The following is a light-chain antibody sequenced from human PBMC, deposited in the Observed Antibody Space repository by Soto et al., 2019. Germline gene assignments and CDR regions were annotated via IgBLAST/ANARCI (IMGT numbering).Light chain of an antibody. CDR3: QQRGNWPALS. CDR2: DAS. Sequence: EIVLTQSPATLSLSPGERVTLSCRASQSVSTYLAWYQQKPGQAPRLLIYDASNRATDIPARFSGSGSGTDFTLTISSLEPEDFAVYYCQQRGNWPALSFGGGTKVEIK. V-gene: IGKV3-11*01. J-gene: IGKJ4*01. CDR1: QSVSTY.